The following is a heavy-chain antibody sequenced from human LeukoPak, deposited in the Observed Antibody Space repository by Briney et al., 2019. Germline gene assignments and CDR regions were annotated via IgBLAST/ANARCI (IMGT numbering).Heavy chain of an antibody. CDR3: ARAKSIAARRALGY. CDR2: MNPNSGNT. CDR1: GYTFTSYD. J-gene: IGHJ4*02. Sequence: ASVKVSCKASGYTFTSYDINWVRQATGQGLEWMGWMNPNSGNTGYAQKFQGRVTMTRNTSISTAYMELSSLRSEDTAVYYCARAKSIAARRALGYRGQGTLVTVSS. V-gene: IGHV1-8*01. D-gene: IGHD6-6*01.